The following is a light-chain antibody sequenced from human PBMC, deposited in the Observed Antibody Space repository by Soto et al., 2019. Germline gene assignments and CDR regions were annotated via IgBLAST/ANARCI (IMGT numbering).Light chain of an antibody. J-gene: IGLJ1*01. CDR3: TSYAGSNLYV. CDR1: SSDVGVYNY. Sequence: QSALTQPPSASGSPGQSVTISCTGTSSDVGVYNYVSWYQQHPGKAPKLMIYEVSKRPSGVPDRFSGSKSGNTASLTVSGLQAEDEADYYCTSYAGSNLYVFGTGTKVTVL. CDR2: EVS. V-gene: IGLV2-8*01.